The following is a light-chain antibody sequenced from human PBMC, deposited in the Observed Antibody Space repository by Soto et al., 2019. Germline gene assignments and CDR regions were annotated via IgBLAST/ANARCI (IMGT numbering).Light chain of an antibody. V-gene: IGLV2-8*01. CDR1: SSDVGAYNY. J-gene: IGLJ2*01. Sequence: QSALTQPPSASGSPGQSVTISCTGTSSDVGAYNYVSWYQQHPGKAPKLMIYEVTKRPSGVPDRFSGSKSGNTASLGVSGLQAEDEADYYCSSYAGSNNLLFGGGTKLTVL. CDR2: EVT. CDR3: SSYAGSNNLL.